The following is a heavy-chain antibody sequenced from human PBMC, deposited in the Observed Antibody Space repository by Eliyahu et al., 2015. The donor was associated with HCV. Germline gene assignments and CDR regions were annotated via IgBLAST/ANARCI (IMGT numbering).Heavy chain of an antibody. CDR3: ARIRGLPTGITMTTLYWYFDL. CDR2: IFSNDEK. Sequence: QVTLKESGPVLVKPTETLTLXCTVSGFSLSTATMGVSXFRQPPGKALEWLAHIFSNDEKSYSTSLNSRVTISKDTSKSQVVLTVTNMDPVDTATYYCARIRGLPTGITMTTLYWYFDLWGRGTXVTVSS. V-gene: IGHV2-26*01. J-gene: IGHJ2*01. CDR1: GFSLSTATMG. D-gene: IGHD4-17*01.